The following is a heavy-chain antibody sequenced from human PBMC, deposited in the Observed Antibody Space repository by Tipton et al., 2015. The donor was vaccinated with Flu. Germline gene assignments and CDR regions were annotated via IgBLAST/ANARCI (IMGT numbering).Heavy chain of an antibody. CDR2: IYNSEYT. V-gene: IGHV4-61*05. D-gene: IGHD2-2*01. CDR1: GDSIRSSNYY. CDR3: ARDPSLGMPDYFDY. J-gene: IGHJ4*02. Sequence: GLVKPSETLSLTCGVSGDSIRSSNYYWGWIRQPPGKGLEWIGYIYNSEYTKYNPSLKSRVTISVDTSKKQFSLQLRSVTAADTAVYYCARDPSLGMPDYFDYWGQGTLVTASS.